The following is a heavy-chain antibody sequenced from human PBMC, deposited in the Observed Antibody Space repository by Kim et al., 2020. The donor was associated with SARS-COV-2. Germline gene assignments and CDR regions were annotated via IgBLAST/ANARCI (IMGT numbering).Heavy chain of an antibody. Sequence: GGSLRLSCAASGFTFSSYGMHWVRQAPGKGLEWVAVISYDGSNKYYADSVKGRFTISRDNSKNTLYLQMNSLRAEDTAVYYCAKDAPPYGSSWYLSAFDIWGQGTMVTVSS. D-gene: IGHD6-13*01. V-gene: IGHV3-30*18. CDR2: ISYDGSNK. CDR1: GFTFSSYG. J-gene: IGHJ3*02. CDR3: AKDAPPYGSSWYLSAFDI.